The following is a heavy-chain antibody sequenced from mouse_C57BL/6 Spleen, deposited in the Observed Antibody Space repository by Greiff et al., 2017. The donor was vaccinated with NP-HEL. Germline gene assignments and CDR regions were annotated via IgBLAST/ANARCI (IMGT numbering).Heavy chain of an antibody. D-gene: IGHD2-12*01. CDR1: GFSLTSYG. V-gene: IGHV2-6*01. CDR2: IWGAGST. CDR3: ARYCYDEGDAMDY. J-gene: IGHJ4*01. Sequence: VQLQQSGPGLVAPSQSLSISCTVSGFSLTSYGVDWVRQSPGQGLEWLGVIWGAGSTHYNSALKSRQSSSKDNTKSQVVLKMNSLQTDDTAMDDCARYCYDEGDAMDYWGKGTSVTVSS.